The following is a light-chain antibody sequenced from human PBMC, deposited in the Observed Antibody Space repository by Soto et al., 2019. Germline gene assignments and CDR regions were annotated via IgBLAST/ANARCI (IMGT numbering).Light chain of an antibody. Sequence: EIVLTQSPGTLSLSPGERATLSCRASQSVSSSYLAWYQQKPGQAPRLLIYGASSRATGISDRFSGSGSGTHVTLTIIRLEPEDFAVYYCQQYCSSPYTFGQGTKLEIK. CDR1: QSVSSSY. V-gene: IGKV3-20*01. J-gene: IGKJ2*01. CDR2: GAS. CDR3: QQYCSSPYT.